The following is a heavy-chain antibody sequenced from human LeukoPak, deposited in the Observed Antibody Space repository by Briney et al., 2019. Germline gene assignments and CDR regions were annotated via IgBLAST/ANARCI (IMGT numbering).Heavy chain of an antibody. D-gene: IGHD3-22*01. CDR1: GFNFPNAW. CDR3: VTYLTMNY. J-gene: IGHJ4*01. Sequence: KPGGSLRLSCAASGFNFPNAWMNWVRQAPGKGLEWVGRIKSKTNGETTDYAAPVKGRFTISRDDSKNTLYLQMNSLKTEDTAVYYCVTYLTMNYWGRGTLVIVSS. CDR2: IKSKTNGETT. V-gene: IGHV3-15*01.